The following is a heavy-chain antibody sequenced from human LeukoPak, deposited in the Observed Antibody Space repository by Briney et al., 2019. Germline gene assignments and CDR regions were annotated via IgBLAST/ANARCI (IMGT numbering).Heavy chain of an antibody. D-gene: IGHD3-22*01. Sequence: PSETMSLTCTVSGVSITSYYWSWIRQPPGKGLEWIGSIYHSGSTNDNPSLKSRVTTSVDTSKNQFSLKLSSVTAADTAVYYCARRGYYYDSSHYYYFDYWGQGTLVTVSS. CDR2: IYHSGST. J-gene: IGHJ4*02. V-gene: IGHV4-59*08. CDR1: GVSITSYY. CDR3: ARRGYYYDSSHYYYFDY.